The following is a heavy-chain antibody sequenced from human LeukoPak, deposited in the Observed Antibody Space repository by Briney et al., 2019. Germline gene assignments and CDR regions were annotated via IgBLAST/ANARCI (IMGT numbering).Heavy chain of an antibody. J-gene: IGHJ5*02. CDR2: INPNSGGT. Sequence: ATVKVSCKAYEYTFTGYYMHWVRQAPGQGLEWMGWINPNSGGTNYAEKFQGRVTMTRDTSIRTAYMELTGLTSDDTAIYYCARDLSRDNWFDPWGQGTLVSVS. CDR1: EYTFTGYY. V-gene: IGHV1-2*02. CDR3: ARDLSRDNWFDP.